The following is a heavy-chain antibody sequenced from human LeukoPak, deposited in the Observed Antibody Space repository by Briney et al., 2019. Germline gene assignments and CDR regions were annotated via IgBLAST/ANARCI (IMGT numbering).Heavy chain of an antibody. CDR2: VNRDGSET. Sequence: GGSLRLSCAASGFTLSNHWMTWVRQVPGRGPEWVANVNRDGSETYYLDSVKGRFTISKDNAKNSLYLQMNSLRAEDTALYHCARNNGMDVWGQGTTVTVSS. CDR3: ARNNGMDV. V-gene: IGHV3-7*03. CDR1: GFTLSNHW. J-gene: IGHJ6*02.